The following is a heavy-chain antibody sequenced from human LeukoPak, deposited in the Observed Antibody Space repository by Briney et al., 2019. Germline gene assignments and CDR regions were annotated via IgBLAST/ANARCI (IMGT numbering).Heavy chain of an antibody. CDR2: IIPILGIA. V-gene: IGHV1-69*04. J-gene: IGHJ4*02. CDR3: ARDPWELPLFDY. Sequence: ASVKVSCKASGGTFSSYAITWVRQAPGQGLEWMGRIIPILGIANYAQKFQGRVTITADKSTSTAYMELSSLRSEDTAVYYCARDPWELPLFDYWGQGTLVTVSS. CDR1: GGTFSSYA. D-gene: IGHD1-26*01.